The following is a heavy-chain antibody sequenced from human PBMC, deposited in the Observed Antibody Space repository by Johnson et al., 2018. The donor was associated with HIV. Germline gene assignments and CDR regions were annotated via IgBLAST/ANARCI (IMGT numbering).Heavy chain of an antibody. Sequence: QVQLLESGGGVVQPGRSLRLSCAASGFTFSSYGMHWVRQAPGKGLEWVAVIWYDGSNKYYADSVKGRFTISRDNSKNTLYLQMNSLRAEDTALYYCARGDSSGRDDAFDIWGQGTMVTVSS. CDR2: IWYDGSNK. CDR1: GFTFSSYG. J-gene: IGHJ3*02. CDR3: ARGDSSGRDDAFDI. D-gene: IGHD3-22*01. V-gene: IGHV3-33*01.